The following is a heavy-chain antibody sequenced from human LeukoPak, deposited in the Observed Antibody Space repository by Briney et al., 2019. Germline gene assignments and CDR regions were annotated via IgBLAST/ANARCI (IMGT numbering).Heavy chain of an antibody. V-gene: IGHV4-59*01. CDR3: ARVGLVGARVSWFDP. CDR2: IYYAGGT. D-gene: IGHD1-26*01. Sequence: SETLSLTCSVSSGSISGYYWNWIRQPPGKGLEWIGYIYYAGGTNYNPSLKSRVTISVLTSKNRFSLKLSSVTAADTAVYYCARVGLVGARVSWFDPWGQGTLVTVSS. J-gene: IGHJ5*02. CDR1: SGSISGYY.